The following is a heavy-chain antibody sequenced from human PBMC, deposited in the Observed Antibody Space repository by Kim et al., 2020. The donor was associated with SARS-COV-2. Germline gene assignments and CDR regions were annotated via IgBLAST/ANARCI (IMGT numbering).Heavy chain of an antibody. CDR2: IYHSGST. J-gene: IGHJ2*01. CDR3: ARDRGDWELLPYFDL. V-gene: IGHV4-38-2*02. CDR1: GYSVSSGYY. Sequence: SETLSLTCTVSGYSVSSGYYWGWIRQPPGKGPEWIGSIYHSGSTHFNPSLKSRVTLSVDTSKNRFSLKLNSVTAADTAVYYCARDRGDWELLPYFDLWGRGTLVAVSS. D-gene: IGHD1-26*01.